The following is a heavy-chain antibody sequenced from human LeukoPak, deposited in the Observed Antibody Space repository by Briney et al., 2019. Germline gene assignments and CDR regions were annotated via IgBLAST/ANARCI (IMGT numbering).Heavy chain of an antibody. D-gene: IGHD5-18*01. Sequence: GGSLRLSCAASEFTFSKYGMHWVRRAPGKGLEWVSVIYSGGSTYYADSVKGRFTISRDNSKNTLYLQMNSLRAEDTAVYYCARVRMGGYSYGAYYYYYMDVWGKGTTVTISS. J-gene: IGHJ6*03. CDR3: ARVRMGGYSYGAYYYYYMDV. V-gene: IGHV3-66*01. CDR2: IYSGGST. CDR1: EFTFSKYG.